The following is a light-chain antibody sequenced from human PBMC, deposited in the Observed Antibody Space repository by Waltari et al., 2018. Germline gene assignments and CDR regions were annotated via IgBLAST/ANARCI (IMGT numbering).Light chain of an antibody. V-gene: IGKV3-15*01. CDR2: AAS. CDR3: EQYNTWPRT. CDR1: QSVSSN. J-gene: IGKJ1*01. Sequence: EIVMTQSPATLAVSPGERATVSCRASQSVSSNLACYQQKPGQAHRLLIYAASTWATGIPPRFSGRGSGKEFNLTISSLQSEDFVVYYCEQYNTWPRTFGQGPKVEI.